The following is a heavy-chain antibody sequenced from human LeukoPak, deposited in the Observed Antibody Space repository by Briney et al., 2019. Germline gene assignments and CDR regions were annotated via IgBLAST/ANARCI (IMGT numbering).Heavy chain of an antibody. V-gene: IGHV3-30*02. J-gene: IGHJ4*02. CDR3: ATASTRGYTYGYLDY. Sequence: PGGSLRLSCAASGSTFSSYGMHWVRQAPGKGLEWVAFIRYDGSNKYYADSVKGRFTISRDNSKNTLYLQMNSLRAEDTAVYYCATASTRGYTYGYLDYWGQGTLVTVSS. CDR2: IRYDGSNK. CDR1: GSTFSSYG. D-gene: IGHD5-18*01.